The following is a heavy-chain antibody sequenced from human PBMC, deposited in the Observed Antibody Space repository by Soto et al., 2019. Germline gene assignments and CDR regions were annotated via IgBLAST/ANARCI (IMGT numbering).Heavy chain of an antibody. J-gene: IGHJ6*02. CDR3: AREFFSGSFVPFGMDV. D-gene: IGHD6-6*01. CDR2: INPSGGGT. Sequence: ASVKVSCKASGYTFTSYYMHWVRQAPGQGLEWMGIINPSGGGTNYAQKFQGWVTMTRDTSISTAYMELSRLRSDDTAVYYCAREFFSGSFVPFGMDVWGQGTTVTVSS. CDR1: GYTFTSYY. V-gene: IGHV1-2*04.